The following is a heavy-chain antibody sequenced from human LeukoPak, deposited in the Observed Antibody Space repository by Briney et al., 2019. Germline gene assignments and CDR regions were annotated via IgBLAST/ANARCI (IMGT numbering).Heavy chain of an antibody. CDR1: GGSISSSTYY. V-gene: IGHV4-39*01. J-gene: IGHJ5*02. D-gene: IGHD3-10*01. Sequence: PSETLSLTCSVSGGSISSSTYYWGWIRQPPGKGLEWIGSIYYSGSTYYNPSPKNRVTISVDPSKNQFSLKLSSVTAADTAVYYCARQQRTTYGSGNNKFDPWGQGTLVTVSS. CDR2: IYYSGST. CDR3: ARQQRTTYGSGNNKFDP.